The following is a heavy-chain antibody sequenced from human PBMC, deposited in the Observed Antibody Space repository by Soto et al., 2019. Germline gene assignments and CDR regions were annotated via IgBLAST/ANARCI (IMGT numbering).Heavy chain of an antibody. Sequence: GGSLRLSCAASGFTFSDYGIHWVRQAPGKGLEWVAVISFDGSLKFYRESVKGRFTISRDNSNNTLYFQMNSLRAEDTAVYYYATLTKYDILTGFYPCWGQGTLVTVSS. CDR1: GFTFSDYG. CDR2: ISFDGSLK. CDR3: ATLTKYDILTGFYPC. V-gene: IGHV3-30*03. D-gene: IGHD3-9*01. J-gene: IGHJ4*02.